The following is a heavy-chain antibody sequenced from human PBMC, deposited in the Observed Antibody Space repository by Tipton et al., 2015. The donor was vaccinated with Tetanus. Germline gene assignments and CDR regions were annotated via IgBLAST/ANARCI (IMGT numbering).Heavy chain of an antibody. V-gene: IGHV4-61*01. CDR3: ARGGWFPSYFDL. J-gene: IGHJ2*01. D-gene: IGHD6-19*01. CDR2: FFYNGNT. Sequence: TLSLTCTVSGGSVSSGSYYWNWIRQPPGKALEWIGYFFYNGNTNYIPSHKSRFTISADTSKNQVSLRLNSVTAADTAVYFCARGGWFPSYFDLWGRGTLVTVSS. CDR1: GGSVSSGSYY.